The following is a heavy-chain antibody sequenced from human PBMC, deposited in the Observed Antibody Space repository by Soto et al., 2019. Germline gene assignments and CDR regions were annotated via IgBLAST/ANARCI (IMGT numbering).Heavy chain of an antibody. V-gene: IGHV3-23*01. J-gene: IGHJ4*02. D-gene: IGHD4-17*01. CDR1: GSTFSGYA. CDR2: ISGSGGST. Sequence: GGSLRPSCAAPGSTFSGYAMSWARQAPGKGLEWGSAISGSGGSTYYADSVKGRFTISRDNSKNTLYLQMNSLRAEDTAVYYCAEVLPPTTVTILGFYFDYWGQGTLVTVSS. CDR3: AEVLPPTTVTILGFYFDY.